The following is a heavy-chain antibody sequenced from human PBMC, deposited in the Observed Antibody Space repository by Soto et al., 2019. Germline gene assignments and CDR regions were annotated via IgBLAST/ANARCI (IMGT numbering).Heavy chain of an antibody. D-gene: IGHD5-18*01. J-gene: IGHJ4*01. Sequence: ASVKVPCKASGYMFSSYYIHWVRQAPGLGLEWMGIINPSGGTTNYGPKFQGRLTLTRDTSTNTVYMELSSLRSEDTAVYYCARVEYSYGFFDYWG. CDR2: INPSGGTT. V-gene: IGHV1-46*01. CDR3: ARVEYSYGFFDY. CDR1: GYMFSSYY.